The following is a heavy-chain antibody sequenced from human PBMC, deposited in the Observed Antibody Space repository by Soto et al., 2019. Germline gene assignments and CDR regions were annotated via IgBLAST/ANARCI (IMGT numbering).Heavy chain of an antibody. V-gene: IGHV3-33*01. CDR1: GFTFSSYG. CDR3: ARGDKTYYYYYYMDV. J-gene: IGHJ6*03. Sequence: QVQLVESGGGVVQPGRSLRLSCAASGFTFSSYGMHWVRQAPGKGLEWVAVIWYDGSNKYYADSVKGRFTISRDNSKNTLYLQMNSLRAEDTAVYYCARGDKTYYYYYYMDVWGKGTTVTVSS. CDR2: IWYDGSNK.